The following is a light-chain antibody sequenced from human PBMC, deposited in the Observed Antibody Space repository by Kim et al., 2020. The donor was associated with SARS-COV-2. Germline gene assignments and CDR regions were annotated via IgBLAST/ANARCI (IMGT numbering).Light chain of an antibody. V-gene: IGKV2-30*01. CDR1: QSLVFSDGKTY. Sequence: DVIMTQSPLSLPVTLGQPASISCRSSQSLVFSDGKTYLNWFHQRPCQSPRRLIYKVSNRDSGVPDRFSGSGSGTDFTLKISRVEAEDVGVYYCMYGTHWPPSFTFGGGTKVDIK. J-gene: IGKJ4*01. CDR2: KVS. CDR3: MYGTHWPPSFT.